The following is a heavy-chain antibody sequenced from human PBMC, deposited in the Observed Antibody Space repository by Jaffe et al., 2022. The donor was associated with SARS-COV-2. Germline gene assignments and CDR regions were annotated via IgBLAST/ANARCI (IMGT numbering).Heavy chain of an antibody. J-gene: IGHJ4*02. Sequence: QVQLVQSGAEVMTPGASVKVSCKAFGYTFTDFYIHWVRQAPGQGLEWMGRIIALSGDTNYAQKFQGRVTMTRDTSISTAFMELSRLTSDDTAVYYCATDLAVPGASYDYWGQGTLVTVSS. D-gene: IGHD6-19*01. CDR3: ATDLAVPGASYDY. CDR2: IIALSGDT. CDR1: GYTFTDFY. V-gene: IGHV1-2*06.